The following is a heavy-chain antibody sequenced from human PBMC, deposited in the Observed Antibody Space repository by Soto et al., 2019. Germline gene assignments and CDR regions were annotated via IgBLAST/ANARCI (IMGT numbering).Heavy chain of an antibody. D-gene: IGHD3-10*01. J-gene: IGHJ3*02. Sequence: EVQLVESGGGLVQPGGSLRLSCAASGFTVSSNYMSWVRQAPGKGLGWVSVIYSGGSTYYADSVKGRFTISRDNSKNTLYLQMNSLRAEDTAVYYCARGTYYYGSGSLSPGAFDIWGQGTMVTVSS. V-gene: IGHV3-66*01. CDR3: ARGTYYYGSGSLSPGAFDI. CDR2: IYSGGST. CDR1: GFTVSSNY.